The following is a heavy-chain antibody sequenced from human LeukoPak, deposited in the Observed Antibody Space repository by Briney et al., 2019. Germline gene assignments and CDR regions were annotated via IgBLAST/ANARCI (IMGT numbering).Heavy chain of an antibody. CDR2: ISGSGGST. V-gene: IGHV3-23*01. CDR1: GFTFSSYD. Sequence: PGGSLRLSCAASGFTFSSYDMNWVRQAPGKGLEWVSGISGSGGSTYYADSVKGRFTISRDNSKNTLYLQMNSLRAEDTAVYYCARDRVDARRWSDAFDIWGQGTMVTVSS. D-gene: IGHD2-15*01. J-gene: IGHJ3*02. CDR3: ARDRVDARRWSDAFDI.